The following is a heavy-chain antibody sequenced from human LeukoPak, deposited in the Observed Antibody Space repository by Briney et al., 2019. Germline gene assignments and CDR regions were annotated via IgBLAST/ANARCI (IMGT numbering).Heavy chain of an antibody. CDR1: GGSISSSSYY. V-gene: IGHV4-39*01. CDR3: ARHRVATSPGRAFDI. D-gene: IGHD5-12*01. J-gene: IGHJ3*02. Sequence: SETLSLTCTVSGGSISSSSYYWGWLRPPPGKGLERLGSIYYSGSTYYNPSLKSRVTISVDTSKNQFSLKLSSVTAADTAVYYCARHRVATSPGRAFDIWGQGTMVTVSS. CDR2: IYYSGST.